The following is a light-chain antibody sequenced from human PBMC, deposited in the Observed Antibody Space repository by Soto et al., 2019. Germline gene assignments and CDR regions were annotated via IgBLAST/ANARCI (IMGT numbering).Light chain of an antibody. CDR2: GAS. J-gene: IGKJ4*01. CDR3: QQSYSVPLT. Sequence: DIQMTQSPSSLSASVGDRVTITCRASQPITKFLNWFQHKPGEAPKRLIYGASILQDGVPSRFSGSRSGTDYTLTIRGLQTEDVATYFCQQSYSVPLTFGGGTKVE. CDR1: QPITKF. V-gene: IGKV1-39*01.